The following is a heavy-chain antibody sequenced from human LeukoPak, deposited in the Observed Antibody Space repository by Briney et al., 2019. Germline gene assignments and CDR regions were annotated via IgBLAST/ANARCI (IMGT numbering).Heavy chain of an antibody. D-gene: IGHD3-10*01. CDR3: ARRVTMVRDFDAFDI. CDR1: GGSITSYY. J-gene: IGHJ3*02. V-gene: IGHV4-59*08. Sequence: SETLSLTCTVSGGSITSYYWSWIRQPPGKGLEWFGYIYYTGDTNYNPSLMSRVAISVDTSKNQFSLKLSSVTAADTAVYYCARRVTMVRDFDAFDIWGQGTVVTVSS. CDR2: IYYTGDT.